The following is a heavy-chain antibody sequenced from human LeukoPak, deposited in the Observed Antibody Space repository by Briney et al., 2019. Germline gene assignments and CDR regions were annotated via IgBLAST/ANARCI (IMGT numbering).Heavy chain of an antibody. CDR1: GFTFSGSA. Sequence: GGSLKFSCAASGFTFSGSAMHWVRQASGKGLEWVGRIRSKANSYATAYAASVKGRFTISRDDSKNTAYLQMNSLKTEDTAVYYCTRTINVLLWFGESLSDEIYYGMDVWGQGTTVTVSS. J-gene: IGHJ6*02. CDR2: IRSKANSYAT. D-gene: IGHD3-10*01. CDR3: TRTINVLLWFGESLSDEIYYGMDV. V-gene: IGHV3-73*01.